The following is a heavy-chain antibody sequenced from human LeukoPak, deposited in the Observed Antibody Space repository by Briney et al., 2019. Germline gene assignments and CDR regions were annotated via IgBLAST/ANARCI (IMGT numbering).Heavy chain of an antibody. J-gene: IGHJ6*03. Sequence: SGGSLRLSCTASGFTFHNYAISWVRQAPGRGLEWVSGISGSGSNIYYADSVKGRFTISRDNAKNSLFLQMNSLRAEDTAVYYCARGEVVTASLPDYFYYYMDVWGKGTTVTISS. V-gene: IGHV3-23*01. CDR3: ARGEVVTASLPDYFYYYMDV. D-gene: IGHD2-21*02. CDR1: GFTFHNYA. CDR2: ISGSGSNI.